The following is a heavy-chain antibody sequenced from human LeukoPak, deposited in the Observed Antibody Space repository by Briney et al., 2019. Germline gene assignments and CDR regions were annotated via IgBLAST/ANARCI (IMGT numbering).Heavy chain of an antibody. CDR3: ARDYYYDFWSGLYDY. CDR2: INAGNGNT. D-gene: IGHD3-3*01. J-gene: IGHJ4*02. CDR1: GYTFTSYA. Sequence: ASVKVSCKASGYTFTSYAMHWVRQAPGQGLEWMGWINAGNGNTKYSQKFQGRVTITRDTSASTAYMELSSLRSEDTAVYYCARDYYYDFWSGLYDYWGQGTLVTVSS. V-gene: IGHV1-3*01.